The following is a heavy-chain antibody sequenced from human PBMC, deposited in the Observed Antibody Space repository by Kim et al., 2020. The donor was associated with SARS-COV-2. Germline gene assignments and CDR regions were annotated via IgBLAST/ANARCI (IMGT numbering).Heavy chain of an antibody. CDR1: GITFNRYS. CDR3: VTSGWFDRSGFVTYFDY. D-gene: IGHD3-22*01. V-gene: IGHV3-48*02. Sequence: GGSLRLSCAASGITFNRYSMNWVRQAPGKGLEWVAYISFGGGLTYYAESVKGRFTISRDDAKNSLFLQMNGLRDGDTAVYYCVTSGWFDRSGFVTYFDYWGQGNLVSVSS. CDR2: ISFGGGLT. J-gene: IGHJ4*02.